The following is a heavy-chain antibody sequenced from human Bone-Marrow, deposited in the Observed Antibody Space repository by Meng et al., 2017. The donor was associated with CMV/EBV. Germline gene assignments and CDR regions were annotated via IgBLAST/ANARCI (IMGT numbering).Heavy chain of an antibody. J-gene: IGHJ6*02. CDR1: GFTVSSNY. D-gene: IGHD6-13*01. V-gene: IGHV3-66*01. CDR3: ARAAAGYYYGLDV. CDR2: IYSGGST. Sequence: LSLTCAASGFTVSSNYMSWVRQAPGKGLEWVSVIYSGGSTYYADSVKGRFTISRDNSKNTLYLQMNSLRAEDTAVYYCARAAAGYYYGLDVWGQGTTVTVSS.